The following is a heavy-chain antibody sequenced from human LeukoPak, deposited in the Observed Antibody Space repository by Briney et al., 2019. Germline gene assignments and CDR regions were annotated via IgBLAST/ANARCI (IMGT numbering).Heavy chain of an antibody. V-gene: IGHV1-18*01. CDR1: GYIFTSYG. D-gene: IGHD2-21*02. Sequence: ASVNVSCKSSGYIFTSYGITGVRQAPGQGLEWMGWISAYNGNTNYAHKLEGRVPLPPDSSTNTAYLDLRSLTSADTAVYYCARGLPTSDSTFDYWGQGTLVTVSS. CDR3: ARGLPTSDSTFDY. J-gene: IGHJ4*02. CDR2: ISAYNGNT.